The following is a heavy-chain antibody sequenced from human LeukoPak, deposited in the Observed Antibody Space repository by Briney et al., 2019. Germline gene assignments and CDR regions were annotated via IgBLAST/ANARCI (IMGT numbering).Heavy chain of an antibody. J-gene: IGHJ4*02. CDR1: GFTFSSYA. CDR3: AKGTTDYDASDPLDF. Sequence: GGSLRLSCAVSGFTFSSYAMTWVRQAPGKGLDWVSAITGSGDSAYYSDSVKGRFTISRDQSKSTVYLQMTSLRAEDTAVFYCAKGTTDYDASDPLDFWGQGTLVTVSS. V-gene: IGHV3-23*01. CDR2: ITGSGDSA. D-gene: IGHD3-16*01.